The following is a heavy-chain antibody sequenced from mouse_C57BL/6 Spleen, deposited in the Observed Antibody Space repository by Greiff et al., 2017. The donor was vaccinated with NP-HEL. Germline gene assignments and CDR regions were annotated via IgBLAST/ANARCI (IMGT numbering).Heavy chain of an antibody. CDR2: IDPEDGET. D-gene: IGHD1-1*01. J-gene: IGHJ3*01. CDR3: ARAFYYDGSSYFAY. Sequence: EVKLMESGAGLVKPGASVKFSCTASGFNFKDYYMHWVRQRTEQGLEWIGRIDPEDGETKYAPKFQGKATITADTYSNTAYLQLSSLTSEDTAVYYCARAFYYDGSSYFAYWGQGTLVTVSA. CDR1: GFNFKDYY. V-gene: IGHV14-2*01.